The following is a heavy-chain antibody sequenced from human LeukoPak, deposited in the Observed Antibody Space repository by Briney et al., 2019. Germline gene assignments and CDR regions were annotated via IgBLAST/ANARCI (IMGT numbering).Heavy chain of an antibody. V-gene: IGHV3-15*01. Sequence: GGSLRLSCAASGFTFSNAWMSWVRQAPGKGLEWVGRIKSKTDGGTTDYAATVKGRFTISRDDSKNTLYLQMNSLKTEDTAVYYCTTGYCSGGSCYSSYFDYWGQGTLVTVSS. D-gene: IGHD2-15*01. CDR2: IKSKTDGGTT. J-gene: IGHJ4*02. CDR1: GFTFSNAW. CDR3: TTGYCSGGSCYSSYFDY.